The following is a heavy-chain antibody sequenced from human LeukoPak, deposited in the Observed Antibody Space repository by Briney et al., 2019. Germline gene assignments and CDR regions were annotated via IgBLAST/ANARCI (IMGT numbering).Heavy chain of an antibody. Sequence: GGSLRLSPAASGFTVIINDMTWVRQAPGKGLEWVSVLYSDGNTKYADSVQGRFTISRDNSKNTLYLEMNSLSPDDTAVYYCARGVEPLAANTLAYWGQGTLVTVSS. D-gene: IGHD1-14*01. J-gene: IGHJ4*02. CDR1: GFTVIIND. V-gene: IGHV3-53*01. CDR2: LYSDGNT. CDR3: ARGVEPLAANTLAY.